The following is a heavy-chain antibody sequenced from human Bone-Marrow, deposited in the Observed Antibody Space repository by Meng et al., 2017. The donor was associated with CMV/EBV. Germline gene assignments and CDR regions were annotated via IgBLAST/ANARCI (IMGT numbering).Heavy chain of an antibody. Sequence: TFTSDGISWVRQAPGQGLGWMGWISDYNGKTYYAQKFQGRVTMTTDTSTSTAYMELRSLRSDDTAVFYCARDGIYYGSGSYRGLFDYWGQGTLVPSPQ. V-gene: IGHV1-18*01. CDR3: ARDGIYYGSGSYRGLFDY. D-gene: IGHD3-10*01. J-gene: IGHJ4*02. CDR1: TFTSDG. CDR2: ISDYNGKT.